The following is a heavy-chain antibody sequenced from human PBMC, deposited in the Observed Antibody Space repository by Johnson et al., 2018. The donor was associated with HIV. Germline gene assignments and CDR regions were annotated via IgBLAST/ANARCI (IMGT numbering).Heavy chain of an antibody. CDR2: IYSGGST. Sequence: VQLVESGGGLIQPGGSLRLSCAASGFTVSSNYLSWVRQAPGKGLEWVSVIYSGGSTYYADSVKGRFTISRDNSKNTLYLQINSLRAEDTAGYYCARDALEAFQAFDIWGQGTMVTVSS. V-gene: IGHV3-53*01. D-gene: IGHD2/OR15-2a*01. CDR1: GFTVSSNY. CDR3: ARDALEAFQAFDI. J-gene: IGHJ3*02.